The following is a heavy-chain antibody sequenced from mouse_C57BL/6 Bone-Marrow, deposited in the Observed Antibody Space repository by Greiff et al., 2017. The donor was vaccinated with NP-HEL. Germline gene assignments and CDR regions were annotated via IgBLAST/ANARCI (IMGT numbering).Heavy chain of an antibody. Sequence: EVQLQQSGPELVKPGASVKISCKASGYSFTGYYMNWVKQSPEKSLEWIGEINPSTGGTTYNQKFKAKATLTVDKSSSTAYMQLKSLTSEDSAVYYCARLGGYPYFDYWGQGTTLTVSS. V-gene: IGHV1-42*01. D-gene: IGHD2-2*01. J-gene: IGHJ2*01. CDR1: GYSFTGYY. CDR2: INPSTGGT. CDR3: ARLGGYPYFDY.